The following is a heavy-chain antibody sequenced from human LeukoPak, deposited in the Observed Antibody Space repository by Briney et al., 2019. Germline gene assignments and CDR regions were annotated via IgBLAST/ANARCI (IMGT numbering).Heavy chain of an antibody. V-gene: IGHV3-21*01. Sequence: GGSLRLSCAASGFTFSSYSMNWVRQAPGKGLEWVSSISSSSTSIYYADSVKGRFTISRDNAKNSLYLQMNSLRAEDTAVYYCARDTTVTIGPYYFDYWGQGTLVTVSS. D-gene: IGHD4-17*01. CDR3: ARDTTVTIGPYYFDY. J-gene: IGHJ4*02. CDR2: ISSSSTSI. CDR1: GFTFSSYS.